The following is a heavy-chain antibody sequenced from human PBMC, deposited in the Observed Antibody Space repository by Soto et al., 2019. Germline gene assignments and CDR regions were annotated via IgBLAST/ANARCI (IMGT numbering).Heavy chain of an antibody. D-gene: IGHD2-8*01. V-gene: IGHV4-34*01. CDR3: AREDCTNGVCYIGASLDY. J-gene: IGHJ4*02. Sequence: QVQLQQWGAGLLKPSETLSLTSAVYGGSFSGYYWSWLRQPPGKWLEWIGEINHSGSTNYNPSLKSRVTITVDTSTNQFFLKLSSVTAADTAVYYCAREDCTNGVCYIGASLDYWGQGTMVTVSS. CDR2: INHSGST. CDR1: GGSFSGYY.